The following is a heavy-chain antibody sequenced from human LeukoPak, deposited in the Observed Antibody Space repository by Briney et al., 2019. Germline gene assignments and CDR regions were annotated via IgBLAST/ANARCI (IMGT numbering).Heavy chain of an antibody. D-gene: IGHD3-22*01. V-gene: IGHV3-9*01. CDR2: ISWNSGSI. J-gene: IGHJ4*02. Sequence: GGSLRLSCAASGFTFDDYAMHWVRQAPGKGLEWVSGISWNSGSIGYADSVKGRFTISRDNSKNTLYLQMNSLRAEDTAVYYCAKNYYDSSGLDYYFDYWGQGTLVTVSS. CDR3: AKNYYDSSGLDYYFDY. CDR1: GFTFDDYA.